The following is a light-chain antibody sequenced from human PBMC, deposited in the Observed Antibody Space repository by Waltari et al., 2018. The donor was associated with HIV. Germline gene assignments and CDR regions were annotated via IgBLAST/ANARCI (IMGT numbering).Light chain of an antibody. Sequence: QSALTQPASVSGSPGQSITISCTGTSSAVGSYYLLSWYQQHPGKAPKLMIYEVSKRPSGVSNRFSGSKSGNTASLTISGLQAEDEADYYCCSYAGSSTFVVFGGGTKLTVL. CDR3: CSYAGSSTFVV. CDR1: SSAVGSYYL. CDR2: EVS. J-gene: IGLJ2*01. V-gene: IGLV2-23*02.